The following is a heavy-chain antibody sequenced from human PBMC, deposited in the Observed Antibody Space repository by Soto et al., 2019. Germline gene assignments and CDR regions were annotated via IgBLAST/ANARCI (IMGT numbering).Heavy chain of an antibody. CDR1: GYTFTSYG. J-gene: IGHJ6*02. V-gene: IGHV1-18*04. D-gene: IGHD5-18*01. Sequence: QVQLVQSGAEVKKPGASVKVSCKASGYTFTSYGISWVRQAPGQGLEWMGWISAYNGNTNYAQKLQGRVTMTTDTSTSPSYMELRSLRSDDTAVYYCARVPAEKTWIQLSPRPYYYYGMDVWGQGTTVTVSS. CDR3: ARVPAEKTWIQLSPRPYYYYGMDV. CDR2: ISAYNGNT.